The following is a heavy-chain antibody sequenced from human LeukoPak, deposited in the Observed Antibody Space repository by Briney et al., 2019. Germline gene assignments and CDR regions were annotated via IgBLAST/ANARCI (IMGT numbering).Heavy chain of an antibody. CDR3: ARGERVGGY. CDR2: ISSNGLTT. D-gene: IGHD5-24*01. CDR1: GFTFSSYE. Sequence: GGSLRLSCAASGFTFSSYEMNWVRQAPGEGLDWVSYISSNGLTTYYADSVKGRFTISRDNAKNSLYLQMNSLRAEDTAVYYCARGERVGGYWGQGTLVTVSS. V-gene: IGHV3-48*03. J-gene: IGHJ4*02.